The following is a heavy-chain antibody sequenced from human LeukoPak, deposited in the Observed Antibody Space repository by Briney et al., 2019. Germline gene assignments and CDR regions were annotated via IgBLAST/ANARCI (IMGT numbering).Heavy chain of an antibody. J-gene: IGHJ6*03. Sequence: SETLSLTCTVSGGSISSSSYYWGWIRQPPGKGLEWIGYIYTSGSTNYNPSLKSRVTISVDTSKNQFSLKLSSVTAADTAVYYCARETHYYYYYMDVWGKGTTVTVSS. V-gene: IGHV4-61*05. CDR3: ARETHYYYYYMDV. CDR1: GGSISSSSYY. CDR2: IYTSGST.